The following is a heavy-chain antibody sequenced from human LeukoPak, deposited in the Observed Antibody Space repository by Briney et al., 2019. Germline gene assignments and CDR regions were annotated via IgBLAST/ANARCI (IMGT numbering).Heavy chain of an antibody. CDR2: ISTDGSST. J-gene: IGHJ4*02. CDR3: GRAYVVSGYDFGIDY. CDR1: GFTFNSYW. V-gene: IGHV3-74*01. Sequence: GGSLRLSCAASGFTFNSYWMHWVRQAPGKGLVWVARISTDGSSTSYADSVKGRFTISRDNAKNTLYLQMNSLRAEDTAVYYCGRAYVVSGYDFGIDYWGQGTLVTVSS. D-gene: IGHD5-12*01.